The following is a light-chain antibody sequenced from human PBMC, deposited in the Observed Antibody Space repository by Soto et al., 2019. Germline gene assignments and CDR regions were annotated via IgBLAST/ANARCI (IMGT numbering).Light chain of an antibody. Sequence: QSVLTQPPSASGSPGQSVTISCTGTSSDVGAYNRVSWYQHHPGKAPKLMIYEVSKRPSGVPDRFSGSKSGNTASLTVSGHQAEDEADYYCTSYVGSSNVNWVFGGGTKLTVL. CDR1: SSDVGAYNR. V-gene: IGLV2-8*01. J-gene: IGLJ3*02. CDR2: EVS. CDR3: TSYVGSSNVNWV.